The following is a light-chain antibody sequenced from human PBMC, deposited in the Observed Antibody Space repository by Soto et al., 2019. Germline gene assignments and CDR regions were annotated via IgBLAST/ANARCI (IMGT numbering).Light chain of an antibody. Sequence: IQMTQSPSSLSAFVGDRVTITCRASQVITNFLAWYQQKPGKVPRLLIYSASTLQSGVPSRFSGSGSGTDFTLTISSLQPEDVGTYYCQKYNSAPLTFGGGTKVDIK. CDR2: SAS. CDR3: QKYNSAPLT. V-gene: IGKV1-27*01. J-gene: IGKJ4*01. CDR1: QVITNF.